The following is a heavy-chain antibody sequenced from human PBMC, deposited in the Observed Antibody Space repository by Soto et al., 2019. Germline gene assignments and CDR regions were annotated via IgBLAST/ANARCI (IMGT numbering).Heavy chain of an antibody. CDR1: GGTFSSYT. Sequence: SVKVSCKASGGTFSSYTISXVRQAPGQGLEWMGRIIPILGIANYAQKFQGRVTITADKSTSTAYMELSSLRSEDTAVYYCASANGYCSGGSCYFGGFDIWGQGTMVTVSS. J-gene: IGHJ3*02. CDR3: ASANGYCSGGSCYFGGFDI. CDR2: IIPILGIA. V-gene: IGHV1-69*02. D-gene: IGHD2-15*01.